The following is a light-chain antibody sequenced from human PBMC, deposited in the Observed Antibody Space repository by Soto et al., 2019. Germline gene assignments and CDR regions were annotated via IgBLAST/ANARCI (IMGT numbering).Light chain of an antibody. V-gene: IGKV1-27*01. CDR1: QAISNY. CDR3: QKYNSALGT. J-gene: IGKJ1*01. CDR2: AAS. Sequence: DFQMTQSPSSLSASVGDRVTITCRASQAISNYLAWYQQKPGKVPKLLIYAASTLKSGVPSRFSGSGSGTDFTLTISTLQPEDVATYYCQKYNSALGTFGQGTKVEIK.